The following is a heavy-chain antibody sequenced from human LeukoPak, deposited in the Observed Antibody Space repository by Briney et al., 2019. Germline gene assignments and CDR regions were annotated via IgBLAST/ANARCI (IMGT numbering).Heavy chain of an antibody. CDR2: IYYSGST. Sequence: TPSETLSLTCTVSGGSISSSSYYWGWIRQPPGKGLEWIGSIYYSGSTYYNPSLKSRVTISVDTSKNQFSLKLSSVTAADTAVYYCARTLHYYDSSISTDAFDIWGQGTMVTVSS. D-gene: IGHD3-22*01. CDR1: GGSISSSSYY. CDR3: ARTLHYYDSSISTDAFDI. V-gene: IGHV4-39*07. J-gene: IGHJ3*02.